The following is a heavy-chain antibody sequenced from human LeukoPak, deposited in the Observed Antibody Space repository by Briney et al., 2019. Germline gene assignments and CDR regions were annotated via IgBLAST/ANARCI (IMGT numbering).Heavy chain of an antibody. CDR3: AREGCSGGSCYHNWFDP. J-gene: IGHJ5*02. V-gene: IGHV3-7*01. CDR2: INQDGSEK. CDR1: RFTFSSYW. D-gene: IGHD2-15*01. Sequence: PGGSLRLSCAASRFTFSSYWMSWVRQAPGKGLEWVANINQDGSEKYYVDSVKGRFTISRDNAKNPLYLQMNSLRAEDTAVYYCAREGCSGGSCYHNWFDPWGQGTLVAVSS.